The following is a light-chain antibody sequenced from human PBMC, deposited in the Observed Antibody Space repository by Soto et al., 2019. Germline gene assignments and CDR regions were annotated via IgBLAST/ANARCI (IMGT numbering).Light chain of an antibody. CDR3: QQYGSSPT. CDR1: QSVSNNY. J-gene: IGKJ5*01. V-gene: IGKV3-20*01. CDR2: GAS. Sequence: EIVLTQSPGTLSLSPGERATLSCRASQSVSNNYLAWYQQKPGQAPRRLIYGASTRATGIPDRFSGSGSGTDFTLTIGRLEPEDFAVYYCQQYGSSPTFGEGTRLEMK.